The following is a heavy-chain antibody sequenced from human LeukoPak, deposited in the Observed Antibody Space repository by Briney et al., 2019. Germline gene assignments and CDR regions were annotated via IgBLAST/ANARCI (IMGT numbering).Heavy chain of an antibody. D-gene: IGHD3-3*01. V-gene: IGHV1-3*03. J-gene: IGHJ6*03. CDR1: GYTFTGYY. CDR2: INAGNGNT. CDR3: ARARYESRIWPKSRYDYYHYMDV. Sequence: ASVKVSGKASGYTFTGYYMHWVRQAPGQRLEWMGWINAGNGNTKYSREFQDRVTITRDTSASTAYMELSSLRSEDMAVYYCARARYESRIWPKSRYDYYHYMDVWGKGTTVTVSS.